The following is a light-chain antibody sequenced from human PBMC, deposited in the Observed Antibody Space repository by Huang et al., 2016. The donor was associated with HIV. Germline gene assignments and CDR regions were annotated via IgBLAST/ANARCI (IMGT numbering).Light chain of an antibody. CDR3: QQYNNLRYT. CDR1: QSVSGY. J-gene: IGKJ2*01. V-gene: IGKV3-20*01. CDR2: GAS. Sequence: DIVLTQSPGTLSLSPGERATLSCRASQSVSGYLAWYQQKPGQAPRLLIYGASRRATGIPDRFSGSGSGTEFTLTISRLEPEDFAVYYCQQYNNLRYTFGQGTKLEIK.